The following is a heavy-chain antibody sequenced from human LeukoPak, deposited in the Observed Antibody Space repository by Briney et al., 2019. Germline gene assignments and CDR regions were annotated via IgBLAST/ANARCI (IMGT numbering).Heavy chain of an antibody. D-gene: IGHD6-19*01. V-gene: IGHV1-8*01. CDR2: MNPSSGNT. J-gene: IGHJ5*02. Sequence: ASVKVSCKASVYTFTTYDINWVRQATGQGLEWMGWMNPSSGNTGYTQKFQGRVTMTRNTSISTAYMELSSLRSEDTAVYYCARGRGSGHKENWFDPWGQGTLVTVSS. CDR1: VYTFTTYD. CDR3: ARGRGSGHKENWFDP.